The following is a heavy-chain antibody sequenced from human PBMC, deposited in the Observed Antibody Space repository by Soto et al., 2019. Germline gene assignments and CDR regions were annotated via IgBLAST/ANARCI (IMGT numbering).Heavy chain of an antibody. CDR1: GFSLSTSGMC. J-gene: IGHJ6*02. Sequence: SCPTLVNPTQTLTLTCTFSGFSLSTSGMCVSWIRQPPGKALEWLARIDWDEDKYYSTSLKTRLTISKDTSKNKVVRTMTNRAPVDTATYSSAPITLTGPHKAHYGMHVWCPRTTLTGS. CDR3: APITLTGPHKAHYGMHV. D-gene: IGHD3-9*01. V-gene: IGHV2-70*11. CDR2: IDWDEDK.